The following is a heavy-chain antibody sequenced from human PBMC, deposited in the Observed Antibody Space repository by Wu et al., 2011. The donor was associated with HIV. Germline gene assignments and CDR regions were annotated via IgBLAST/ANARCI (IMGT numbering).Heavy chain of an antibody. CDR3: ARTYDFWSGEEVNYYYYMDV. CDR2: INPKNSIT. V-gene: IGHV1-2*02. Sequence: QVQLIQSGAEVKKPGASVRLSCKISGYTFTDYYLHWVRQAPGQGLEWMGWINPKNSITDYAPRFRGRFSMTRDTAIGTAYMELSSLRSEDTAVYYCARTYDFWSGEEVNYYYYMDVXGQRDHGHRLL. CDR1: GYTFTDYY. J-gene: IGHJ6*03. D-gene: IGHD3-3*01.